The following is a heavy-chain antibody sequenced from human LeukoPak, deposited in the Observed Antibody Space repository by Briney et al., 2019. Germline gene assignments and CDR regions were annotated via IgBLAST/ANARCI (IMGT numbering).Heavy chain of an antibody. CDR1: GGSISSYY. J-gene: IGHJ4*02. D-gene: IGHD5-12*01. CDR2: IYYSGTT. V-gene: IGHV4-59*08. Sequence: SETLSLTCTVSGGSISSYYWSWIRQPPGKGLEWIGHIYYSGTTNNNPSLESRVTMSVDTSKTQFSLRVTSVTAADTAVYHCARLTLRPPYYFDYWGQGILVTVSS. CDR3: ARLTLRPPYYFDY.